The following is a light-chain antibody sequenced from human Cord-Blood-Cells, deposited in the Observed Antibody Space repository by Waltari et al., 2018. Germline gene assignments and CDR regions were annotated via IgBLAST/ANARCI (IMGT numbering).Light chain of an antibody. V-gene: IGLV2-14*01. CDR3: SSYTSSSTHYV. Sequence: QSALTQPASVSGSPGQSITISCTGTSSDVGGYNYVSWYQQHPGKAPKLMIYEVSKRPSGVSNRFSGSKSGNTDSLTISGLQAEDEADYYCSSYTSSSTHYVFGTGTKVTVL. CDR1: SSDVGGYNY. J-gene: IGLJ1*01. CDR2: EVS.